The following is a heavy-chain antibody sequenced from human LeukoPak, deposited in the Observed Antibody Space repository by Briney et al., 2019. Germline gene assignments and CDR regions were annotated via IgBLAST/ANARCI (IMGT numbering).Heavy chain of an antibody. D-gene: IGHD4-17*01. CDR3: ARGKTTLDYGDYNYGMDV. V-gene: IGHV3-21*01. CDR2: ISSSSGYI. Sequence: GGSLRLSCAASGFTFSSYSMNWVRQAPGKGLEWGSSISSSSGYIYYADSVKGRFTISRDNAKNSLYLQMNSLRAEDTAVYYCARGKTTLDYGDYNYGMDVWGQGTTVTVSS. J-gene: IGHJ6*02. CDR1: GFTFSSYS.